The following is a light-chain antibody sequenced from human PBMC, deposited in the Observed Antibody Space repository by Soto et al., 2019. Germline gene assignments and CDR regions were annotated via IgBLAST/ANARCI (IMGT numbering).Light chain of an antibody. CDR3: GTWDGSLSAWV. V-gene: IGLV1-51*01. CDR2: DNN. CDR1: SSNIGNNY. Sequence: QSVLTQPPSVSAAPGQKVTISGSGSSSNIGNNYVSWYQQLPGTAPKLLIYDNNKRPSGIPDRFSGSKSGTSATLGITGLQTGDEADYYCGTWDGSLSAWVFGGGTKLTVL. J-gene: IGLJ3*02.